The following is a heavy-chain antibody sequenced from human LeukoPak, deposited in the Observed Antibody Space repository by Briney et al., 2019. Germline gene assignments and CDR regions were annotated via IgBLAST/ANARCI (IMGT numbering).Heavy chain of an antibody. CDR1: GGTFSSYA. CDR2: IIPIFGTA. J-gene: IGHJ4*02. V-gene: IGHV1-69*13. D-gene: IGHD3-22*01. Sequence: SVKVSCKASGGTFSSYAISWVRQAPGQGLEWMGGIIPIFGTANYAQKFQGRVTITADESTSIAYMELSSLRSEDTAVYYCAREDYYDSSGPFDYWGQGTLVTVSS. CDR3: AREDYYDSSGPFDY.